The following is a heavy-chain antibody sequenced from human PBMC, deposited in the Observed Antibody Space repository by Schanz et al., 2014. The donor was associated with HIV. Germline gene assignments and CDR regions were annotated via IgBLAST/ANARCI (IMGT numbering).Heavy chain of an antibody. V-gene: IGHV3-33*05. J-gene: IGHJ6*02. CDR1: GFTFGSYG. Sequence: QVQLVESGGGVVQPGRSLRLSCAASGFTFGSYGIHWVRQAPGKGLEWVAVISYDGSNKYYADSVKGRFTVSRDNSKNTLYFQMNSLRVEDTAVYYCARDEGRYCSGGSCYYNGVDVWGQGTTVTVSS. D-gene: IGHD2-15*01. CDR2: ISYDGSNK. CDR3: ARDEGRYCSGGSCYYNGVDV.